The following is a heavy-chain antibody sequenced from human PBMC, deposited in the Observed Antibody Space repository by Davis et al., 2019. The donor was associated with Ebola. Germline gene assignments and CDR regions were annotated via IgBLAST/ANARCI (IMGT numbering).Heavy chain of an antibody. CDR3: ARDPYYYDSSGIDY. CDR1: GFTFSSYG. Sequence: GESLKISCAASGFTFSSYGMHWVRQAPGKGLEWVAVIWYDGSNKYYADSVKGRFTISRDNSKNTLYLQMNSLRPEDTAVYYCARDPYYYDSSGIDYWGQGTLVTVSS. J-gene: IGHJ4*02. V-gene: IGHV3-33*01. CDR2: IWYDGSNK. D-gene: IGHD3-22*01.